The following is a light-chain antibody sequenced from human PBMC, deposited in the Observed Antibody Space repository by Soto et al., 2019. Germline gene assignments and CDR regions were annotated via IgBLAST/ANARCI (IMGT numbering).Light chain of an antibody. CDR2: DAS. CDR1: QDISNY. V-gene: IGKV1-33*01. Sequence: DIQMTQSPSSLSASVGDRVTITCQASQDISNYLNWYQQKPGKAPKLLIYDASNLETGVPSRFSGSGSGTEFTLTISSLQPEDFATYYCQQLNSYPLTLGGGTKVDIK. CDR3: QQLNSYPLT. J-gene: IGKJ4*01.